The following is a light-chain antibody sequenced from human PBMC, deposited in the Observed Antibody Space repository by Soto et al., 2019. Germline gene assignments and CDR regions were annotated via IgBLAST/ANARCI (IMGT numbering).Light chain of an antibody. CDR1: QSMGSN. CDR3: QQRSNWPIT. V-gene: IGKV3-11*01. J-gene: IGKJ5*01. CDR2: GAS. Sequence: EIVMTQSPATLSVSPGERATLSCKASQSMGSNLAWYQQKRGQAPRLLIYGASNRATGIPARFSGSGSGTDFTLTISSLEPEDFAVYYCQQRSNWPITFGQGTRLEIK.